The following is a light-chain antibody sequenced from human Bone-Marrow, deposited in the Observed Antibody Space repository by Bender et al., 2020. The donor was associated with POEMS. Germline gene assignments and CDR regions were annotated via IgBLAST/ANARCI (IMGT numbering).Light chain of an antibody. V-gene: IGLV2-11*01. CDR3: SSYVGTVV. Sequence: QSALTQPRSVSGSPGQSATISCTGTSSDVGGYNYVAWYQQHPGKVPKLIISDVSKRPSGVPDRFSGSKSGNTASLTVSGLQAEDEADYYCSSYVGTVVFGGGTKLTVL. J-gene: IGLJ2*01. CDR2: DVS. CDR1: SSDVGGYNY.